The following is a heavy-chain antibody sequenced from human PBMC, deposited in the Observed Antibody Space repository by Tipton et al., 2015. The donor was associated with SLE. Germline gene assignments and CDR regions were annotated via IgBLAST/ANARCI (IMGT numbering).Heavy chain of an antibody. D-gene: IGHD6-19*01. CDR3: ARHERWPHFDY. CDR1: GGSISGSSYY. Sequence: TLSLTCTVSGGSISGSSYYWDWIRQPPGKGLEWIGSMYYSGSTHYNPSLKSRVTISIDTSKNQFSLKLSSMTAADTAVYYCARHERWPHFDYWGQGTLVTVSS. V-gene: IGHV4-39*07. CDR2: MYYSGST. J-gene: IGHJ4*02.